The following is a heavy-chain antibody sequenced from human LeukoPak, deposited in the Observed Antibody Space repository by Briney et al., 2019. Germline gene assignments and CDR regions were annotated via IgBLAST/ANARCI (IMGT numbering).Heavy chain of an antibody. V-gene: IGHV1-2*02. D-gene: IGHD3-22*01. Sequence: ASVKVSCKASGYTFTGYYMHWVRQAPGQGLEWMGWINPNSGGTNYAQKFRGRVTMTRDTSISTAYMELSRLRSDDTAVYYCARALNEWNYYDSSGTPIYAFDIWGQGTMVTVSS. CDR2: INPNSGGT. CDR3: ARALNEWNYYDSSGTPIYAFDI. J-gene: IGHJ3*02. CDR1: GYTFTGYY.